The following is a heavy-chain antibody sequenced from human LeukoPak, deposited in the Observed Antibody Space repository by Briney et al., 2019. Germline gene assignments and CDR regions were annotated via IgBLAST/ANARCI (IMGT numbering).Heavy chain of an antibody. CDR2: IYYSGST. CDR1: GGSISSYY. J-gene: IGHJ4*02. CDR3: ARGKGYYIF. V-gene: IGHV4-59*01. Sequence: SETLSLTCTVSGGSISSYYWSWIRQPPGKGLEWIGYIYYSGSTNYNPSLKSRVTISVDTSKNQFSLRLTSVTPADTAIYYCARGKGYYIFWGQGTLVTVSS. D-gene: IGHD1-26*01.